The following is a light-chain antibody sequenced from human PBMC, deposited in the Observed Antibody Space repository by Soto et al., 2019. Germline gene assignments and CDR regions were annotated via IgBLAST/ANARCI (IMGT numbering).Light chain of an antibody. CDR3: QQYNNWPRT. CDR2: GPS. J-gene: IGKJ1*01. CDR1: QSVSGN. Sequence: EIVMTQSPGTLSVSPGERATLSCRASQSVSGNLAWYQQKPGQAPRLLIYGPSTRTTGIPARFSGSGSGTEFTLTISSLQSEDFAVYYCQQYNNWPRTFGQGTKVEVK. V-gene: IGKV3-15*01.